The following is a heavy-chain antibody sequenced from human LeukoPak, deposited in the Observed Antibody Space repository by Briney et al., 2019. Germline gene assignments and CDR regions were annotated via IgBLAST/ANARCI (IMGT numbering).Heavy chain of an antibody. CDR3: ARDQYCSSTSCPSYYYYGMDV. CDR2: IYCSGST. CDR1: GGSISSGGYY. Sequence: SQTLSLTCTVSGGSISSGGYYWSWIRQHPGKGLEWIGYIYCSGSTYYNPSLKSRVTISVDTSKNQFSLKLSSVTAADTAVYYCARDQYCSSTSCPSYYYYGMDVWGKGTTVTVSS. D-gene: IGHD2-2*01. V-gene: IGHV4-31*03. J-gene: IGHJ6*04.